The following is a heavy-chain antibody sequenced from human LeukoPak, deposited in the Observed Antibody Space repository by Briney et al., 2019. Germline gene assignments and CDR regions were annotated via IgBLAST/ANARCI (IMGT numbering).Heavy chain of an antibody. V-gene: IGHV3-48*04. Sequence: GGSLRLSCAASGFTFSSNSMNWVRQAPGKGLEWVSYISSTGGTIYYADSMKGRFTISRDNAKNSLYLQMNSLRVEDTAVYYCARVKISSWSFDYWGQGTLVTVSS. J-gene: IGHJ4*02. CDR3: ARVKISSWSFDY. CDR1: GFTFSSNS. CDR2: ISSTGGTI. D-gene: IGHD6-13*01.